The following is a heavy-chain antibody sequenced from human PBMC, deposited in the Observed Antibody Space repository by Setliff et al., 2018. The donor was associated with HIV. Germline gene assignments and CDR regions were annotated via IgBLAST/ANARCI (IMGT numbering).Heavy chain of an antibody. CDR1: GYTFTNYA. V-gene: IGHV1-3*01. CDR3: AREGKFRYYYYMDV. Sequence: GASVKVSCKASGYTFTNYAMHWGRQAPGQRLEWMGWINAGNGNTKYSQKFQGRVTITRDTSASTAYMELSSLRSEDTAVYYCAREGKFRYYYYMDVWGKGTTVTVSS. CDR2: INAGNGNT. D-gene: IGHD3-10*01. J-gene: IGHJ6*03.